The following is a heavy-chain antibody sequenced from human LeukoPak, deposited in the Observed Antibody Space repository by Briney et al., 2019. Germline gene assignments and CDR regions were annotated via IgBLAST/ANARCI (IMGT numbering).Heavy chain of an antibody. CDR2: IWYDGSNK. J-gene: IGHJ4*02. CDR1: GFTFSSYG. CDR3: AKAIDSRGYWYERGADY. Sequence: GRSLRLSCAASGFTFSSYGMHWVRQAPGKGLEWVAVIWYDGSNKYYADSVKGRFTISRDNSKNTMFLQMSSLRAEDTAIYYCAKAIDSRGYWYERGADYWGQGTLVTVSS. V-gene: IGHV3-33*06. D-gene: IGHD3-22*01.